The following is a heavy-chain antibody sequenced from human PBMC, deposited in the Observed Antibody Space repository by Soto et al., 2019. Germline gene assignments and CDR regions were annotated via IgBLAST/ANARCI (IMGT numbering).Heavy chain of an antibody. J-gene: IGHJ3*02. CDR2: ISYDGSNI. CDR3: ARDSRATGAGAFDI. D-gene: IGHD1-26*01. CDR1: GFTFSSYS. Sequence: GGSLRLCCAASGFTFSSYSMNWVRQAPGKGLEWVAFISYDGSNIYYADSVKGRFTISRDNSKNTLYLQMNSLRAEDTAAHYCARDSRATGAGAFDIWGLGTMVTVSS. V-gene: IGHV3-30*03.